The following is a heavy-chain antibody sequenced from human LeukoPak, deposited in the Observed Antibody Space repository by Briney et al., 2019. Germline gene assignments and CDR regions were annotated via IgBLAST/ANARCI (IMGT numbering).Heavy chain of an antibody. J-gene: IGHJ4*02. V-gene: IGHV4-4*09. Sequence: PSETLSLICSVSGGSLSSYYCSWIRQPPGSELEWIGYISTSGSPNYNPSLKSRVTMSVDTSKNQFSLKLSSVTAADTAVYYCAGGIAAAKYWGQGTLVTVSS. CDR2: ISTSGSP. CDR3: AGGIAAAKY. CDR1: GGSLSSYY. D-gene: IGHD6-13*01.